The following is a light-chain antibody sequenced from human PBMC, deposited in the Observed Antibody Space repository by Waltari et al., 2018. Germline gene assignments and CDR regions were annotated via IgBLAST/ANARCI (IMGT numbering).Light chain of an antibody. CDR3: HQYYTPPPT. CDR2: WAS. CDR1: QSVLYSSNKKDY. Sequence: DIVMTQSLDSLPVSLGDRATINCKSRQSVLYSSNKKDYIAWYQHKPGQAPKLLLYWASTRKSGVPDRFSGSGSGTNVNLTISSLQAEDVAVYYCHQYYTPPPTFGGGTKVEIK. V-gene: IGKV4-1*01. J-gene: IGKJ4*01.